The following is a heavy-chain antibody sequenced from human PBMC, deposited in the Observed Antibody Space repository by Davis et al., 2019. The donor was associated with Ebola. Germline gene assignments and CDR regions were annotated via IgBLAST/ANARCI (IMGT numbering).Heavy chain of an antibody. J-gene: IGHJ4*02. CDR2: IIPVFGTT. CDR3: ARAQFPTTSDH. Sequence: AASVKVSCKASGDTFRTYTVAWVRQAPGQGLEWMGGIIPVFGTTDYAPRFQGRVTITADESTSTAYMELTSLRSDDTAVYYCARAQFPTTSDHWGQGTLVTISS. CDR1: GDTFRTYT. V-gene: IGHV1-69*13. D-gene: IGHD1-1*01.